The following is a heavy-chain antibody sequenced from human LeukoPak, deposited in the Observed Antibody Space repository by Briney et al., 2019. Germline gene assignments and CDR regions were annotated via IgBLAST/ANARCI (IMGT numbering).Heavy chain of an antibody. J-gene: IGHJ4*02. CDR3: AREIQLLSRYSSSWYRAGYFDY. D-gene: IGHD6-13*01. Sequence: GGSLRLSCAASGFTFSSYAMSWVRQAPGKGLEWVSAISGSGGSTYYADSVKGRFTISRDNSKNTLYLQMNSLRAEDTAVYYCAREIQLLSRYSSSWYRAGYFDYWGQGTLVTVSS. CDR2: ISGSGGST. CDR1: GFTFSSYA. V-gene: IGHV3-23*01.